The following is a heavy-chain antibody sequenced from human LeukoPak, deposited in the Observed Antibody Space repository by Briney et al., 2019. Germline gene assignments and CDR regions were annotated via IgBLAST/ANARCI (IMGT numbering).Heavy chain of an antibody. V-gene: IGHV4-39*07. Sequence: SETLSLTCTVSGGSISSSSYYWGWIRQPPGKGLEWIGSFYYSGSTYYNPSLKSRVTISVDTSKNQFSLKLSSVTAADTAVYYCARTSGSFRDFDYWGQGTLVTVSS. CDR1: GGSISSSSYY. CDR3: ARTSGSFRDFDY. J-gene: IGHJ4*02. CDR2: FYYSGST. D-gene: IGHD1-26*01.